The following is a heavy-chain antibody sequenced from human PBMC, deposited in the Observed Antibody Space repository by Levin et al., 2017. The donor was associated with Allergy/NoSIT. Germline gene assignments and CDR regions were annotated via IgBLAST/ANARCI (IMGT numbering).Heavy chain of an antibody. Sequence: GESLKISCKGSGYSFIDYWIAWVRQKPGQGLEWMGIIYPGDSDTRYSPSFQGQVTISADKSMNTAYLQWRSLKASDNAVYFCARQSLRVGPFDTWGQGVLVTVSP. CDR2: IYPGDSDT. CDR3: ARQSLRVGPFDT. D-gene: IGHD3-10*01. V-gene: IGHV5-51*01. J-gene: IGHJ4*02. CDR1: GYSFIDYW.